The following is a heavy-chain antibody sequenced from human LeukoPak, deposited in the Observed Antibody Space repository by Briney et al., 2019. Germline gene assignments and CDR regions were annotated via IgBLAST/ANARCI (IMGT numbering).Heavy chain of an antibody. Sequence: ASVKVSCKASGYTFTGYYMHWVRQAPGQGLEWMGWINPSGGSSIYAQKFQGRVTMTSDTSTSTVYMELSSLRSEDTAVYYCARDLYGDYLNGGTGANAFDIWGQGTMVTVSS. CDR1: GYTFTGYY. V-gene: IGHV1-46*01. J-gene: IGHJ3*02. CDR2: INPSGGSS. CDR3: ARDLYGDYLNGGTGANAFDI. D-gene: IGHD4-17*01.